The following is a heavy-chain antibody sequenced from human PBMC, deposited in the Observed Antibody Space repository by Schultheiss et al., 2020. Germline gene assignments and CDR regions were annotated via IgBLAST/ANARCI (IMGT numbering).Heavy chain of an antibody. V-gene: IGHV4-34*01. CDR1: GGSFSGYY. D-gene: IGHD3-22*01. CDR2: INHSVST. J-gene: IGHJ4*02. Sequence: SETLSLTCAVYGGSFSGYYWSWIRQPPGKGLEWIGEINHSVSTNYNPSLKSRVTISVDTSKNQFSLKLSSVTAADTAVYYCARSPRITMIVVVRKHYFDYWGQGTLVTVSS. CDR3: ARSPRITMIVVVRKHYFDY.